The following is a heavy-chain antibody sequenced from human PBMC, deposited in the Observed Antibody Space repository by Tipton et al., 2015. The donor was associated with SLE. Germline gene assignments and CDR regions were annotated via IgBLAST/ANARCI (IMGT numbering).Heavy chain of an antibody. CDR2: ISYTGST. CDR3: ARGGGSYYDY. CDR1: GGSISSSYY. Sequence: GLVKPSETLSLTCTVSGGSISSSYYWGWIRQSPGKGLEWIGSISYTGSTYYNPSLKSRVTISLDTSKNQLSLKLSSVTAADTAVYYCARGGGSYYDYWGQGTLVTVSS. V-gene: IGHV4-39*01. J-gene: IGHJ4*02. D-gene: IGHD1-26*01.